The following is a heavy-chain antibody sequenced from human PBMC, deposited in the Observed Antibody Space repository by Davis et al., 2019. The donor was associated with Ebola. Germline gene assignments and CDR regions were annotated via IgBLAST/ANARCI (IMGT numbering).Heavy chain of an antibody. Sequence: SETLSLTCTVSGGSISSSSYYWGWIRQPPGKGLEWIGSIYYSGSTYYNPSLKSRVTISVDTSKNQFPLKLSSVTAADTAVYYCARGRGYSGYERYDYWGQGTLVTVSS. D-gene: IGHD5-12*01. CDR1: GGSISSSSYY. J-gene: IGHJ4*02. CDR3: ARGRGYSGYERYDY. V-gene: IGHV4-39*06. CDR2: IYYSGST.